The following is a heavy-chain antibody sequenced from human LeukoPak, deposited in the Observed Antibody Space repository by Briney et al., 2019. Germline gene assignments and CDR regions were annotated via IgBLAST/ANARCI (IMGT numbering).Heavy chain of an antibody. J-gene: IGHJ3*02. CDR1: GFTFSSYA. D-gene: IGHD2-15*01. CDR3: ARDGDSATAFDI. CDR2: ISYDGSNK. Sequence: PGGSLRLSCAASGFTFSSYAMHWVRQAPGKGLEWVAVISYDGSNKYYADSVKGRFTISRDNSKNTLYLQMNSLRAEDTAVYYCARDGDSATAFDIWGQGTMVTVSS. V-gene: IGHV3-30-3*01.